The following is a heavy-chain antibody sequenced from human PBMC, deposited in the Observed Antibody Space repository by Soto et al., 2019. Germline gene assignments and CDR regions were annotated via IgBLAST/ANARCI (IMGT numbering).Heavy chain of an antibody. V-gene: IGHV3-9*01. J-gene: IGHJ4*02. CDR1: GFTFDDYA. CDR2: ISWNSGSI. CDR3: ARESEDLTSNFDY. Sequence: GGSLRLSCAASGFTFDDYAMHWVRQAPGKGLEWVSGISWNSGSIGYADSVKGRFTISRDNAKNSLYLQMNSLRAEDTAVYYCARESEDLTSNFDYWGQGTLVTVSS.